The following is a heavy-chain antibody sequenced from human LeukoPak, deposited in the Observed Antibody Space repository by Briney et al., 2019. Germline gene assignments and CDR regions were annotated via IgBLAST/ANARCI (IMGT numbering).Heavy chain of an antibody. CDR1: GGSISSGTYY. D-gene: IGHD3-22*01. CDR2: IYYTGSM. V-gene: IGHV4-39*01. J-gene: IGHJ4*02. CDR3: ARLPGSGYFDY. Sequence: SETLSLTCTVSGGSISSGTYYWGWIRQPPGKGLECVATIYYTGSMYYNPSLKGRVPVSVDTSKNQFSLKLSSVTAADTAVYYCARLPGSGYFDYWGQGILVTVSS.